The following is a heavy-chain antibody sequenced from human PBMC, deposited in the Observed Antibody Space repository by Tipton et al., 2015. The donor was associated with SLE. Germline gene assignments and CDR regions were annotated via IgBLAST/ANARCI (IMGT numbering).Heavy chain of an antibody. CDR1: GVSTNSYH. V-gene: IGHV4-59*08. J-gene: IGHJ6*02. Sequence: SGVSTNSYHWNWLRQPPGGGLGWIGHVSNSGLTYFNASLKTRVTLSVDTSKNQFSLAVSSVTAADTAVYYCAKTVGDCRGGSCRYGMDVWGQGTTVPVSS. D-gene: IGHD2-15*01. CDR3: AKTVGDCRGGSCRYGMDV. CDR2: VSNSGLT.